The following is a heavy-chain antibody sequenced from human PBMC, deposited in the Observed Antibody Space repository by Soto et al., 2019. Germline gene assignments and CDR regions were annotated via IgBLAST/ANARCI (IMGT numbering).Heavy chain of an antibody. Sequence: QVQLVESGGGVVQPGRSLRLSCAASGFTFSSYGMHWVRQAPGKGLEWVAVISYDGSNKYYADSVKGRFTISRDNSKNTLYLQMNSLRAEDTVVYYCANPSLTYSGVVYWGQGTLVTVSS. CDR3: ANPSLTYSGVVY. CDR2: ISYDGSNK. D-gene: IGHD6-19*01. V-gene: IGHV3-30*18. J-gene: IGHJ4*02. CDR1: GFTFSSYG.